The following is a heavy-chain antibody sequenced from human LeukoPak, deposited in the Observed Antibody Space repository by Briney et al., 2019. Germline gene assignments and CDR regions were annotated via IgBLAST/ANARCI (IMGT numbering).Heavy chain of an antibody. D-gene: IGHD3-22*01. Sequence: PSETLSLTCTVSGGSINSYYWSWIRQPPGTGPEWIGYIHYSGSTNYNPSLKSRVTISVDTSKNQFSLKLSSVTAADTAVYYCARVRDRSGYFYDFDYWGQGTLVTVSS. CDR2: IHYSGST. J-gene: IGHJ4*02. CDR1: GGSINSYY. CDR3: ARVRDRSGYFYDFDY. V-gene: IGHV4-59*01.